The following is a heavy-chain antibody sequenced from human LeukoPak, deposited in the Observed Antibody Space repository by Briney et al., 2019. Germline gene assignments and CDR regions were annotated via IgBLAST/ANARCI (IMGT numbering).Heavy chain of an antibody. J-gene: IGHJ4*01. D-gene: IGHD3-9*01. V-gene: IGHV1-69*06. CDR1: GGTFSSYA. CDR2: IIPIFGTA. CDR3: ARAGRGYDILRTGDYFDY. Sequence: ASVKVSCKASGGTFSSYAISWVRQAPGQGLEWMGGIIPIFGTANYAQKFQGRVTITADKSTSTAYMELSSLRSEDTGVCYCARAGRGYDILRTGDYFDYWGHGTLVTVSS.